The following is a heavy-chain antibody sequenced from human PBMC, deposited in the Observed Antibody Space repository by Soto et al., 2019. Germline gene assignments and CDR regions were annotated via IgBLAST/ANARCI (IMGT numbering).Heavy chain of an antibody. Sequence: GRSLRLSCAASEVTFSSYTMPCFRRAPGKGLEWVAYIGALTGDIKHADSVKGRLTISRDNAKNSLYLHMNSLRAEDTAVYYCARERGGYYFDYWGLGTLVTVSS. CDR3: ARERGGYYFDY. V-gene: IGHV3-48*01. J-gene: IGHJ4*02. CDR1: EVTFSSYT. CDR2: IGALTGDI. D-gene: IGHD3-3*01.